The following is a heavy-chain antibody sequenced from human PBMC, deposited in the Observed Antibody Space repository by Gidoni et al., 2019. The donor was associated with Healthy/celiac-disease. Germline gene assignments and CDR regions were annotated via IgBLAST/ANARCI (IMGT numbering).Heavy chain of an antibody. Sequence: EVQLVESGGGLVQPGGSLKLSCAASGFTFSGSAMHWVRQASGKGLGWVGRIRSKANSYATAYAASVKGRFTISRDDSKNTAYLQMNSLKTEDTAVYYCTRHGPSDYYDSSGYYEVHYYGMDVWGQGTTVTVSS. CDR1: GFTFSGSA. V-gene: IGHV3-73*01. D-gene: IGHD3-22*01. J-gene: IGHJ6*02. CDR2: IRSKANSYAT. CDR3: TRHGPSDYYDSSGYYEVHYYGMDV.